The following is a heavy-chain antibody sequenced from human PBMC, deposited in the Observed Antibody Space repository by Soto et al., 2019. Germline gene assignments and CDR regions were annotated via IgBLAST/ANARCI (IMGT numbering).Heavy chain of an antibody. CDR1: GFTFRNYY. CDR3: ARDVAGYLEGLDV. D-gene: IGHD1-20*01. CDR2: VSSSGNAI. J-gene: IGHJ6*02. Sequence: PGGSLRLSCAASGFTFRNYYMSWIRQAPGKGLEWVSYVSSSGNAIYYADSVKGRFTISRDSAKNSLFLQMNSLRDEDTAVYYCARDVAGYLEGLDVWGQGTTVTVSS. V-gene: IGHV3-11*01.